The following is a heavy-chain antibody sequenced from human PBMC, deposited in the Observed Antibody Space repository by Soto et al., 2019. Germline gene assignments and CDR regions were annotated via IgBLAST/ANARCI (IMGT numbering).Heavy chain of an antibody. J-gene: IGHJ3*01. V-gene: IGHV4-34*01. CDR1: GGPISDYY. D-gene: IGHD2-2*01. CDR2: INHRGST. Sequence: QMQLQQWGAGLLKPSETLSLTCAVYGGPISDYYWSWIRQAPGAGLDWIGEINHRGSTHDSPSLKSRVTLSVDTSKSQISLYLSSVTAADTAMYYCARVERGTSTTVVDSLDLWGQGTMVTVSS. CDR3: ARVERGTSTTVVDSLDL.